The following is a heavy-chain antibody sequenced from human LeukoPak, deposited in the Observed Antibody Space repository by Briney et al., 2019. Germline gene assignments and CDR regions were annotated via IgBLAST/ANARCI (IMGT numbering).Heavy chain of an antibody. D-gene: IGHD3-10*01. Sequence: SQTLSLTCTVSGGSISSGSYYWSWIRQPAGKGLEWIGRIYTSGSTNYNPSLKSRVTISVDTSKNQFSLKLSSVTAADTAVYYCARRPYYYGSGSYYYYYMEVWGKGTTVTVSS. V-gene: IGHV4-61*02. CDR2: IYTSGST. J-gene: IGHJ6*03. CDR3: ARRPYYYGSGSYYYYYMEV. CDR1: GGSISSGSYY.